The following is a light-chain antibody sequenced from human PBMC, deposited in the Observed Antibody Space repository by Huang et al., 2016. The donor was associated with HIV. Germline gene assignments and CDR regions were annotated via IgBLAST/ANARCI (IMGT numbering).Light chain of an antibody. CDR1: QNINTF. CDR2: SAS. CDR3: QQTYRTPYT. Sequence: DIQMTQSPSSLSTFVGDRVTITCRASQNINTFIHWYQEKPGKAPRLLIYSASSLEHGVPSRFSRSASGTEFTLTVSSVQPDDSATYYCQQTYRTPYTFGQGTKLDI. J-gene: IGKJ2*01. V-gene: IGKV1-39*01.